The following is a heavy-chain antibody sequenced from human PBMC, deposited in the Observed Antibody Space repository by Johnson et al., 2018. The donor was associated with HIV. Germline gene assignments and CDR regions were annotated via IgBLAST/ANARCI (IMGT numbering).Heavy chain of an antibody. Sequence: VQLVESGGVVVQPGGSLRLSCAASGFKFDDCAMHWVRQAPGNGLEWVSLIRWDGAVTHYVDSVKGRFTISRDNSRNSLYLQMNSLRTEDTALYYCARAESYEGRIGDFAFDVWGRGTMVTVSS. CDR3: ARAESYEGRIGDFAFDV. V-gene: IGHV3-43D*03. J-gene: IGHJ3*01. D-gene: IGHD3-10*01. CDR1: GFKFDDCA. CDR2: IRWDGAVT.